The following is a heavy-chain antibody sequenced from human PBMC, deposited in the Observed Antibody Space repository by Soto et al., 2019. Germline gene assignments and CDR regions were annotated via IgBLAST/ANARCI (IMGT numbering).Heavy chain of an antibody. D-gene: IGHD5-18*01. Sequence: SVEVSCKXSGGTFGSHGIAWVRQAPGQGLEWMGGFIAMLGTPTYAKKVQGRATITADESLTSSYLELRSLRSEDTGVYFCARGAMANFDYWGQGTVVTVSS. CDR1: GGTFGSHG. J-gene: IGHJ4*02. V-gene: IGHV1-69*13. CDR3: ARGAMANFDY. CDR2: FIAMLGTP.